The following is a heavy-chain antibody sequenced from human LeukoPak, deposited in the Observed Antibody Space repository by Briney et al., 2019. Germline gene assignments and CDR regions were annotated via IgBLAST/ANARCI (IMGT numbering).Heavy chain of an antibody. J-gene: IGHJ4*02. V-gene: IGHV3-30*03. Sequence: PGGSLRLSCAASGFTFSSYGIHWVRQAPGKGLEWVAVISYDGSNKYYVDSVKGRFTISRDNAKNSLYLQMNSLRAEDTAVYYCARGIAVAGTLYFDYWGQGTLVTVSS. CDR1: GFTFSSYG. CDR3: ARGIAVAGTLYFDY. D-gene: IGHD6-19*01. CDR2: ISYDGSNK.